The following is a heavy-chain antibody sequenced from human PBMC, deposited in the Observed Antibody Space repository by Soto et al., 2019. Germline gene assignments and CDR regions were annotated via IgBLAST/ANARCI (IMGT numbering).Heavy chain of an antibody. V-gene: IGHV4-34*01. J-gene: IGHJ3*02. Sequence: SETLSLTCAVYGGSFSGYYWSWIRQPPGKGLEWIGEINHSGSTNYNPSLKSRVTISVETSKNQFSLKLSSVTAADTAVYYCARGPSQNKLRYFDWLYYLFDAFDIWGQGTMVTVSS. D-gene: IGHD3-9*01. CDR1: GGSFSGYY. CDR2: INHSGST. CDR3: ARGPSQNKLRYFDWLYYLFDAFDI.